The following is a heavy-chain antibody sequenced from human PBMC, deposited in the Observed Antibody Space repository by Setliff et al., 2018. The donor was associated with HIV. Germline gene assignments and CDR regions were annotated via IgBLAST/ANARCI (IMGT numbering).Heavy chain of an antibody. CDR3: ARRDASFWSGKFDY. CDR2: IYHSGGT. Sequence: SETLSLTCAVSGYSLSSPHYWGWIRQPPGKGLEWIGSIYHSGGTFYSPSLKGRVTISLDTSQNQFSLKLNSVTAADTAVYYCARRDASFWSGKFDYWGQGLLVTVSS. CDR1: GYSLSSPHY. V-gene: IGHV4-38-2*01. D-gene: IGHD3-3*01. J-gene: IGHJ4*02.